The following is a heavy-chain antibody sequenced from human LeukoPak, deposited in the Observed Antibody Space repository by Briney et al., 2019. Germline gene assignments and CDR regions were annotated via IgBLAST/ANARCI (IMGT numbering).Heavy chain of an antibody. CDR1: GYTFTGYY. CDR2: INPNSGGT. Sequence: ASVKVSCKASGYTFTGYYMHWARQAPGQGLEWMGWINPNSGGTNYAQKFQGRVTMTRDTSISTAYMELSRLRSDDTAVYYCARDGRFLEWLLYPYYFDYWGQGTLVTVSS. D-gene: IGHD3-3*01. CDR3: ARDGRFLEWLLYPYYFDY. J-gene: IGHJ4*02. V-gene: IGHV1-2*02.